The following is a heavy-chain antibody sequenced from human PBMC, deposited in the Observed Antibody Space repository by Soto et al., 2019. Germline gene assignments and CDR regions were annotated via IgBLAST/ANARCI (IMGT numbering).Heavy chain of an antibody. D-gene: IGHD5-18*01. CDR2: INHSGST. J-gene: IGHJ4*02. CDR1: GGSFSGYY. CDR3: ARGPWVVVVVFLGGYSYGYGVDYLDY. Sequence: PSETLSLTCAVYGGSFSGYYWSWIRQPPGKGLEWIGEINHSGSTNYNPSLKSRVTISVDTSKNQFSLKLSSVTAADTAVYYCARGPWVVVVVFLGGYSYGYGVDYLDYWGQETLVTVSS. V-gene: IGHV4-34*01.